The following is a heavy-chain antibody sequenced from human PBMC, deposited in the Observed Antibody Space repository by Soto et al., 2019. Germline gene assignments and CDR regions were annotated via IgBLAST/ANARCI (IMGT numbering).Heavy chain of an antibody. J-gene: IGHJ3*02. Sequence: ASVNVSCKAPGYTFNGYYMYWVRQAPGQGLEWMGWINPNSGGTNYAQKFQGWVTMTRDTSISTAYMELSRLRSDDTAVYYCARDQWIEANAFDIWGQGTMVTVSS. D-gene: IGHD5-12*01. V-gene: IGHV1-2*04. CDR3: ARDQWIEANAFDI. CDR1: GYTFNGYY. CDR2: INPNSGGT.